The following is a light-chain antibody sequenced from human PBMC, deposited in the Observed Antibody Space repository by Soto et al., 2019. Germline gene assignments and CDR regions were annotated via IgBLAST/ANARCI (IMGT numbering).Light chain of an antibody. CDR1: QNIRSS. V-gene: IGKV3-15*01. CDR3: QQYNNWPIT. Sequence: EVVMTQSPASLSASPGERVTLSCRASQNIRSSLAWYQQRPGQAPRLLIYDASTRATGLPARFSGSGSGTQLTLTISSLQSEDFEVYYCQQYNNWPITFGQGTRLEIK. J-gene: IGKJ5*01. CDR2: DAS.